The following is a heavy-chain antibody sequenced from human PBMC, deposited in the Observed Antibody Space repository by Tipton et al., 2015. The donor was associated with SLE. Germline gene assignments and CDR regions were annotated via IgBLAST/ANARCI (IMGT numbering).Heavy chain of an antibody. CDR1: GGSISSHY. J-gene: IGHJ3*02. D-gene: IGHD6-19*01. V-gene: IGHV4-59*11. CDR2: IYYSGST. Sequence: TLSLICTVSGGSISSHYWSWIRQPPGKGLEWIGYIYYSGSTNYNPSLKSRVTISVDTSKNQFSLKLSSVTAADTAVYYCASLRIAVAGHAFDIWGQGTMVTVSS. CDR3: ASLRIAVAGHAFDI.